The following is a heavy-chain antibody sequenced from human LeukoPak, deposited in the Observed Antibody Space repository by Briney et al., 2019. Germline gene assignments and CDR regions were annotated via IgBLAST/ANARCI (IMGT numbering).Heavy chain of an antibody. D-gene: IGHD6-19*01. V-gene: IGHV3-23*01. CDR2: MSGSGDAT. CDR3: ARDERLGFDY. J-gene: IGHJ4*02. CDR1: GFTFDNYA. Sequence: GGSLRLSCLASGFTFDNYAMNWVRQAPGKGLEWVSAMSGSGDATYYADSVRGRFIISRDNAKNSLYLQMNSLRAEDTAVYYCARDERLGFDYWGQGTLVTVSS.